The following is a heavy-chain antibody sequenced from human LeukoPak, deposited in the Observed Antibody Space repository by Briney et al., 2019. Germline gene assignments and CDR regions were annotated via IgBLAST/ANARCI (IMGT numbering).Heavy chain of an antibody. V-gene: IGHV3-21*01. CDR2: ISSSSSYI. J-gene: IGHJ4*02. D-gene: IGHD3-10*01. Sequence: GGSLRLSCAASGFTFSSYSMNWVRQAPGKGLEWVSSISSSSSYIYYADSVKGRFTIPRDNAKNSLYLQMNSLRAEDTAVYYCARDPEYYYGSGSYYTDWGQGTLVTVSS. CDR3: ARDPEYYYGSGSYYTD. CDR1: GFTFSSYS.